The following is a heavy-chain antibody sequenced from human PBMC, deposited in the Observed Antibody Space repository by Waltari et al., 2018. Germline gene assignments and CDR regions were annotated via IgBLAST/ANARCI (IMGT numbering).Heavy chain of an antibody. CDR1: GGTFSSYA. D-gene: IGHD3-22*01. CDR2: IIPIFGTA. CDR3: ASPMNYYDSSGYYPYYFDY. V-gene: IGHV1-69*05. J-gene: IGHJ4*02. Sequence: QVQLVQSGAEVKKPGSSVKVSCKASGGTFSSYAISWVRQAPGQGLEWMGRIIPIFGTANYAQKFQGRVTITTDESTSTAYMELSSLRSEDTAVYYCASPMNYYDSSGYYPYYFDYWGQGTLVTVSS.